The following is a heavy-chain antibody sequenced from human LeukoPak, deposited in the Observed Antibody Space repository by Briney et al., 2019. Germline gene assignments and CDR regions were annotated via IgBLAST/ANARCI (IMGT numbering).Heavy chain of an antibody. V-gene: IGHV1-2*02. D-gene: IGHD3-10*01. Sequence: ASVKVSCKASGYTFTGYYMHWVRQAPGQGLEWMGWINPNSGGTNYAQTFQGRVTMTRDTSISTAYMELSRLRSDATAVYYCARDRWFGEWLSTKNWFDPWGQGTLVTVSS. CDR1: GYTFTGYY. CDR2: INPNSGGT. CDR3: ARDRWFGEWLSTKNWFDP. J-gene: IGHJ5*02.